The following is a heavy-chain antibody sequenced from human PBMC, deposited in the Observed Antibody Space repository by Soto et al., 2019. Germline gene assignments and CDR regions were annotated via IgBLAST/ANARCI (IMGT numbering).Heavy chain of an antibody. CDR1: GFNFINAW. V-gene: IGHV3-15*07. D-gene: IGHD1-26*01. Sequence: EVQLVESGGGLVEPGGSLRLSCAASGFNFINAWMHWVRQAPGKGLEWVGRIKSKTDGGTTDYAAPVKCRFIISRDDSKNTLYLQINSLKMEDTAVYYCSALGVWGQGTTVTVSS. J-gene: IGHJ6*02. CDR2: IKSKTDGGTT. CDR3: SALGV.